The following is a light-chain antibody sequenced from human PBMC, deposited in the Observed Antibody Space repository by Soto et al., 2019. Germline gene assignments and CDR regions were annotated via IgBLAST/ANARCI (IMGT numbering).Light chain of an antibody. Sequence: DIQMTQSPSSLSASVGDRVIITCRASRDIVTSLNWYQQHPGKGPKILIYAASTLQRGVPSRFSGSGSGTDLNLTISSLQPEDYATYYWHQSYSSRTFGQGTTVEIK. CDR1: RDIVTS. V-gene: IGKV1-39*01. CDR2: AAS. CDR3: HQSYSSRT. J-gene: IGKJ1*01.